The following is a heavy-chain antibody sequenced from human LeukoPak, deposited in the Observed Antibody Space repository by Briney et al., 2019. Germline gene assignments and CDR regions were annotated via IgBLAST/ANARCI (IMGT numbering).Heavy chain of an antibody. CDR2: IIPIFGTA. Sequence: SVKVSCKASGGTFSSYAISWVRQAPGQGLEWMGRIIPIFGTANYAQKFQGRVTITADESTSTAYMELSSLRSEDTAVYYCARGGYSGYATILFDYWGQGTLVTVSS. V-gene: IGHV1-69*13. CDR1: GGTFSSYA. D-gene: IGHD5-12*01. J-gene: IGHJ4*02. CDR3: ARGGYSGYATILFDY.